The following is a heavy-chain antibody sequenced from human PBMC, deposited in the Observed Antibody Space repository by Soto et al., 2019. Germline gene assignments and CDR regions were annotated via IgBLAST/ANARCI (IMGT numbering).Heavy chain of an antibody. J-gene: IGHJ4*02. CDR1: GFTFDDYA. CDR2: ISWNSGSI. V-gene: IGHV3-9*01. CDR3: AKENGGAEYISAYFFDY. D-gene: IGHD6-6*01. Sequence: EVQLVESGGGLVQPGRSLRLSCAASGFTFDDYAMHWVRQAPGKGLEWVSGISWNSGSIGYADSVKGRFTISRDNAKNYLYLQMNSLRAEDTDLYYCAKENGGAEYISAYFFDYWGQGTLVTVSS.